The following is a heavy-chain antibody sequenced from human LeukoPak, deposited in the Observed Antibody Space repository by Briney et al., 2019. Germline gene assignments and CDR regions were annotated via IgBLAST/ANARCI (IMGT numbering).Heavy chain of an antibody. CDR3: ARDNTIFGVVRYYFDY. J-gene: IGHJ4*02. CDR2: ISSSSSYI. D-gene: IGHD3-3*01. V-gene: IGHV3-21*01. Sequence: AGGSLRLSCAASGFTFSSYSMNWVRQAPGKGLEWVSSISSSSSYIYYADSVKCRFTISRDKAKNSLYLQMNSLRAQDTAVYYCARDNTIFGVVRYYFDYWGQGTLVTVSS. CDR1: GFTFSSYS.